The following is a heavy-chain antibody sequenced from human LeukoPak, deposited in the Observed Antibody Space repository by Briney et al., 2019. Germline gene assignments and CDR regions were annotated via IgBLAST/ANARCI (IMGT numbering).Heavy chain of an antibody. D-gene: IGHD6-19*01. CDR2: FDPEDGET. CDR1: GYTLTELS. Sequence: ASVKVSCKVSGYTLTELSMHWVRQAPGKGLEWMGGFDPEDGETIYAQKFQGRVTMTEDTSTDTAYMEPSRLRSDDTAVYYCARGGNSSGLPYDAFDIWGQGTMVTVSS. J-gene: IGHJ3*02. CDR3: ARGGNSSGLPYDAFDI. V-gene: IGHV1-24*01.